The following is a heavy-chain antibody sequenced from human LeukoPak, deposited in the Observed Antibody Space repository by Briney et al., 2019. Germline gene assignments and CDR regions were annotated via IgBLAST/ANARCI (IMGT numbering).Heavy chain of an antibody. J-gene: IGHJ3*02. CDR1: DDSFSSHH. CDR3: ARDLVTVTKGFDI. D-gene: IGHD4-17*01. Sequence: SETLSLTCAVSDDSFSSHHWTWIRQPPGKGLEGIGYISYIWSTNYNPSLKRGVTISIDSSKNWFSLKLTSVTAADTAVYYCARDLVTVTKGFDIWGQGTMVSVSS. CDR2: ISYIWST. V-gene: IGHV4-59*11.